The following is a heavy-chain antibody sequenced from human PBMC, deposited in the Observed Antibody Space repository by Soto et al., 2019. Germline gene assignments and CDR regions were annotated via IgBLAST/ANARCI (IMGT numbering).Heavy chain of an antibody. CDR3: ARGREALFDY. D-gene: IGHD1-26*01. J-gene: IGHJ4*02. V-gene: IGHV1-69*02. CDR2: IFPILGIA. Sequence: QVQLVQSGAEVKKPGSSVKVSCKASGGTFSSYTISWVRQAPGQGLEWMGRIFPILGIANYAQKFQGRVTITADKSTSTAYMELSSLRSEDTAVYYCARGREALFDYWGQGTLVAVSS. CDR1: GGTFSSYT.